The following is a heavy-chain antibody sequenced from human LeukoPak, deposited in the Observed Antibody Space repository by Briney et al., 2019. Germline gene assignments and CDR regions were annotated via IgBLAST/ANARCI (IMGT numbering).Heavy chain of an antibody. CDR1: GYTFTGYY. Sequence: GASVKVSCKASGYTFTGYYVHWVRQAPGQGPEWMGWINPNSGGTTYAQKFQGRVTMTRDTSISTAYMELSRLRSDDTAVYHCTRGKALWGMDVWGQGTTVTVSS. D-gene: IGHD2-21*01. CDR2: INPNSGGT. V-gene: IGHV1-2*02. CDR3: TRGKALWGMDV. J-gene: IGHJ6*02.